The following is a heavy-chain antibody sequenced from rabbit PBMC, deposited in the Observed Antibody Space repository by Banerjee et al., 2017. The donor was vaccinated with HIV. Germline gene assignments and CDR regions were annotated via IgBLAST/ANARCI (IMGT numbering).Heavy chain of an antibody. D-gene: IGHD2-1*01. V-gene: IGHV1S45*01. CDR2: INTSSGNT. CDR3: ARRDVYDAAGASMYGDSMYAFNL. Sequence: QEQLEESGGDLVKPEGSLTLTCTASGFSFSRKYVMCWVRQAPGKGLEWIACINTSSGNTVYASWAKGRFTISKTSSTTVTLQMTSLTAADTATYFCARRDVYDAAGASMYGDSMYAFNLWGPGTLVTVS. CDR1: GFSFSRKYV. J-gene: IGHJ4*01.